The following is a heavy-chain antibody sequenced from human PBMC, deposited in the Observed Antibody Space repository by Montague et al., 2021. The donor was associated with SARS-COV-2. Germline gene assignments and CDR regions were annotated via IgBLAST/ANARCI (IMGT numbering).Heavy chain of an antibody. D-gene: IGHD1-26*01. Sequence: SETLSFTCAVSGGSINDNGYFWGWIRQPPGKGLEWIATIYYSGDTYYNPSLRSRVAMAVDTPRSHFSLKLSSVSAADTAVYYCARINRIIVGATRFDYWGQGTLVTVPS. CDR2: IYYSGDT. J-gene: IGHJ4*02. V-gene: IGHV4-39*02. CDR3: ARINRIIVGATRFDY. CDR1: GGSINDNGYF.